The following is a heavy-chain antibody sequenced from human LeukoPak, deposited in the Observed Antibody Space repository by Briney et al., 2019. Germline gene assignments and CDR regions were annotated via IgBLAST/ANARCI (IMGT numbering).Heavy chain of an antibody. J-gene: IGHJ4*02. CDR3: AREWGDYYDSSGYFDY. Sequence: ASVKVSCTASGYTFTSYYMHWVRQAPGQGLEWMGIINPSGGSTSYAQKFQGRVTMTRDTSTSTVYMELSSLRSEDTAVYYCAREWGDYYDSSGYFDYWGQGTLVTVSS. D-gene: IGHD3-22*01. V-gene: IGHV1-46*01. CDR2: INPSGGST. CDR1: GYTFTSYY.